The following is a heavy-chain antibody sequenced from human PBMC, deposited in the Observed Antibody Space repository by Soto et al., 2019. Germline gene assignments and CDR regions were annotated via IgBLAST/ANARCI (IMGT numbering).Heavy chain of an antibody. CDR1: GFTFSSYA. CDR2: ISYDGSNK. D-gene: IGHD3-22*01. Sequence: QVQLVESGGGEVQPGRSLRLSCAASGFTFSSYAMHWVRQAPGKGLEWVAVISYDGSNKYYVDSVKGRFTISRDNSKNTLSLQMNSLRAEDTAIYYCAKGGRYYDSSGPKKDWGQGTLVTVSS. V-gene: IGHV3-30*18. CDR3: AKGGRYYDSSGPKKD. J-gene: IGHJ4*02.